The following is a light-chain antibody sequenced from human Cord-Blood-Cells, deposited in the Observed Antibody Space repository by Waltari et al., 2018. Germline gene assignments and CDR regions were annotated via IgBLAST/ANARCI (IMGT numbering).Light chain of an antibody. J-gene: IGLJ3*02. CDR2: DVS. CDR1: SSDVGGYNY. CDR3: SSYTSSSPWV. V-gene: IGLV2-14*01. Sequence: QSALTQPASVSGSPGQSITISCTGTSSDVGGYNYVSWYQQHPGKAPKLMISDVSKRPSGVSNRFSGSKSGNTASLTISGLQAEDEADYYCSSYTSSSPWVFGGGTKLTVL.